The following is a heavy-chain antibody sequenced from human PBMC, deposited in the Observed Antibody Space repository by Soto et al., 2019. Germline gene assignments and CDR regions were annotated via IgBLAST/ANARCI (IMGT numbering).Heavy chain of an antibody. CDR1: GGSISSYY. V-gene: IGHV4-59*08. CDR2: IYYSGST. D-gene: IGHD4-17*01. J-gene: IGHJ4*02. CDR3: ARPYGGTLDY. Sequence: QVQLQESGPGLVKPSETLSRTCTVSGGSISSYYWSWIRQPPGKGLEWIGYIYYSGSTNYNPSLKSRVTISVDTSKNQFSLKLSSVTAADTAVYYCARPYGGTLDYWGQGTLVTVSS.